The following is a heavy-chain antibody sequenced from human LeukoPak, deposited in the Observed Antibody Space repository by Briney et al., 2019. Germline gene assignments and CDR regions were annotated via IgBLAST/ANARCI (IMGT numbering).Heavy chain of an antibody. Sequence: GGSLRLSCAASGFTFSSYWMHWVRQAPGKGLVWVSRINSDGSSTSYADSVKGRFTISRDNAKLYLQMNSLRAEDTAVYCCAGGQGWHFDLWGLGTLITVSS. D-gene: IGHD2-15*01. CDR2: INSDGSST. CDR3: AGGQGWHFDL. J-gene: IGHJ2*01. CDR1: GFTFSSYW. V-gene: IGHV3-74*01.